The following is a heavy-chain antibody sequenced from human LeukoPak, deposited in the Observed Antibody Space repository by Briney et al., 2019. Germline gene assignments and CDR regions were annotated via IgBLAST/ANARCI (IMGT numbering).Heavy chain of an antibody. CDR2: IYHSGST. Sequence: SGTLSLTCAVSGGSISSSNWWSWVRQPPGKGLEWIGEIYHSGSTNYNPSLKSRVTISVDKSKNQFSLKLSSVTAADTAVYYCLGGQVSETEQLVYAFDIWGQGTMVTVSS. V-gene: IGHV4-4*02. J-gene: IGHJ3*02. CDR3: LGGQVSETEQLVYAFDI. D-gene: IGHD6-13*01. CDR1: GGSISSSNW.